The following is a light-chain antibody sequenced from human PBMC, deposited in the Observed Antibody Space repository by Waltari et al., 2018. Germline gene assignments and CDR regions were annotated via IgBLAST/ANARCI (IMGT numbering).Light chain of an antibody. CDR3: QQRSNWPIS. CDR2: AAS. J-gene: IGKJ5*01. Sequence: DIVLTQSPATLSLSPGERATLSCRASRGVSDYLAWYQQKPGQAPRLLISAASNRATGIPARFSGSGSGTDFTLTISSLEPEDFSLYDCQQRSNWPISFGQGTRLEIK. CDR1: RGVSDY. V-gene: IGKV3-11*01.